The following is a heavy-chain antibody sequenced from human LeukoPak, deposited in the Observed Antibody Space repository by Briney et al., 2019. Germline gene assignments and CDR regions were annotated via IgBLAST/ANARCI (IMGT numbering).Heavy chain of an antibody. CDR2: ITGSGDGT. Sequence: PGGSLRLSCAAPGFTLSNYAMSWVRQAPGEGLEWVSTITGSGDGTYYADSVKGRFTISRDSSKNTPYLQMNSLRVEDTAVYYCATQNFDYWGQGTLVTVSS. V-gene: IGHV3-23*01. CDR3: ATQNFDY. J-gene: IGHJ4*02. CDR1: GFTLSNYA.